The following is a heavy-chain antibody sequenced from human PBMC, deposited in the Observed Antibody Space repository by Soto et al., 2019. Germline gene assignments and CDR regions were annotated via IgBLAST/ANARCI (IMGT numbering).Heavy chain of an antibody. V-gene: IGHV4-31*03. CDR1: GGSISSGGYY. D-gene: IGHD2-15*01. CDR2: IYYSGST. CDR3: ARSDRGYCSGGSCYSKVYNWFAP. J-gene: IGHJ5*02. Sequence: SETLSLTCTVSGGSISSGGYYWSWIRQHPGKGLEWIGYIYYSGSTYYNPSLKSRVTISVDTSKNQFSLKLSSVTAADTAVYYCARSDRGYCSGGSCYSKVYNWFAPWGKGTRGTVS.